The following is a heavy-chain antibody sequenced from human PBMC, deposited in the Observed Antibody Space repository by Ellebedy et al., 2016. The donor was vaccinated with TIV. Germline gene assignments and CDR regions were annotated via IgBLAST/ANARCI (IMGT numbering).Heavy chain of an antibody. CDR3: ARGQGRRKATDY. CDR1: GASFSGYY. Sequence: SETLSLXXAVYGASFSGYYWTWLRQPPGKGLEWIGQINHSGSTNYNPSLKSRVTISVDTSKNQFSLKLRSVTAADTAVYYCARGQGRRKATDYWGQGTLVTVSS. CDR2: INHSGST. D-gene: IGHD5-12*01. J-gene: IGHJ4*02. V-gene: IGHV4-34*01.